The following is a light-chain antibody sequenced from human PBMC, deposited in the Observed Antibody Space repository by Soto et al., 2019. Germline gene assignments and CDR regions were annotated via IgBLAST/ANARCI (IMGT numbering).Light chain of an antibody. Sequence: QSALTQPASVSGSPGQSITISCTGTSSDVGGYNYVSWYQQHPAKAPKLMIYDVSNRPSGVSNRFSGSKSGNTASLTISGLQAEDEADYYCSSYTSSSTLAVFGTGTKLTVL. V-gene: IGLV2-14*01. CDR3: SSYTSSSTLAV. J-gene: IGLJ1*01. CDR1: SSDVGGYNY. CDR2: DVS.